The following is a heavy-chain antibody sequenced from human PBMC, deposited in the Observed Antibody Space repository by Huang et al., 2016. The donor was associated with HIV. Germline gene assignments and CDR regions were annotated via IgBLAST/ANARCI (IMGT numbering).Heavy chain of an antibody. J-gene: IGHJ6*03. CDR1: GGSFSGYY. CDR2: INHSEST. Sequence: QVQLQQWGAGLLRPSETLSLTCAVYGGSFSGYYGTWIRQPPGKGLEWIGEINHSESTNYNPSLKSRVTSSVDTSRNQFSLTLTSVTAAGTAVYYCARGQGGYYYYYMDVWGKGTTVTVSS. CDR3: ARGQGGYYYYYMDV. V-gene: IGHV4-34*01.